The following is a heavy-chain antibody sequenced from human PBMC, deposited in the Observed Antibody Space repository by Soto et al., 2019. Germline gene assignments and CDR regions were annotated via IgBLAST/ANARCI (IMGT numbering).Heavy chain of an antibody. D-gene: IGHD5-12*01. CDR2: ISGYNGDT. Sequence: ASVKVSCKASGYTFANYGLSWLRQAPGQGLEWMAWISGYNGDTNYVQKVQGRVTMTTDTSTSTAYMELRSLRSDDTAVYYCARGGGNDPRPVDYWGQGTLVTVSS. CDR1: GYTFANYG. V-gene: IGHV1-18*01. CDR3: ARGGGNDPRPVDY. J-gene: IGHJ4*02.